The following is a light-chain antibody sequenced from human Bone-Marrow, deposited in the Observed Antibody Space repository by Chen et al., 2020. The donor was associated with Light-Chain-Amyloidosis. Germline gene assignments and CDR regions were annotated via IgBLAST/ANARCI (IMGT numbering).Light chain of an antibody. CDR2: WAS. CDR1: QSLLYSSNNKNY. V-gene: IGKV4-1*01. J-gene: IGKJ4*01. CDR3: QQYYNTPRLT. Sequence: DIVMTQSPDSLAVSLGERATINCKSSQSLLYSSNNKNYLAWFQQKPGLPPKLLIDWASTRESGVPDRVSGSGSGTDFTLTISSLQAEDVAIYYCQQYYNTPRLTFGGGTKVEIK.